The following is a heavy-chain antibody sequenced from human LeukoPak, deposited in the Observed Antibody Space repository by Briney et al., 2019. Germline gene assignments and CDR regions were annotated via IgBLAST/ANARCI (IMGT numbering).Heavy chain of an antibody. CDR2: IIPILGIA. Sequence: ASVKVSCKASGGAFSSYAISWVRQAPGQGLEWMGRIIPILGIANYAQKFQGRVTMTTDTSTSTAYMELRSLRSDDTAVYYCARGSIEMATIHDAFDIWGQGTMVTVSS. V-gene: IGHV1-69*04. CDR1: GGAFSSYA. J-gene: IGHJ3*02. D-gene: IGHD5-24*01. CDR3: ARGSIEMATIHDAFDI.